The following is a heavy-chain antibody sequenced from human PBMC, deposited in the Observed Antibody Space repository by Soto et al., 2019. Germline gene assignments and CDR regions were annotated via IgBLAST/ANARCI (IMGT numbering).Heavy chain of an antibody. CDR2: SSPRGDTI. CDR3: AKGPHTNVGWPYYFES. Sequence: GFLRLSCVASGFSLANYPMNWVLQTPGKGLEWISYSSPRGDTIYYADSVEGRFTISRDNARNSLSLHMSSLRDEDSALYYCAKGPHTNVGWPYYFESWGQGVPVTVSS. V-gene: IGHV3-48*02. CDR1: GFSLANYP. J-gene: IGHJ4*02. D-gene: IGHD6-19*01.